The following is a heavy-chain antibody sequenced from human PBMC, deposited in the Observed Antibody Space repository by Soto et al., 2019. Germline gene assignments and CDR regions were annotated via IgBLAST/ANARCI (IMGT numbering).Heavy chain of an antibody. CDR1: GFTFSSYA. Sequence: GGSLRLSCAASGFTFSSYAMSWVRQAPGKGLEWVSAISGSGGSTYYADSVKGRFTISRDNSKNTLYLQMNSLRAEDTAVYYCAKYYYDSSGYYQRPHYYYYYGMDVWGQGTTVTVSS. CDR2: ISGSGGST. V-gene: IGHV3-23*01. D-gene: IGHD3-22*01. CDR3: AKYYYDSSGYYQRPHYYYYYGMDV. J-gene: IGHJ6*02.